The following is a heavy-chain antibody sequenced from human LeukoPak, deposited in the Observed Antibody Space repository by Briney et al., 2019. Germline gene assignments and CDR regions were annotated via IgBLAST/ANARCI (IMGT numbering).Heavy chain of an antibody. V-gene: IGHV3-30*02. J-gene: IGHJ4*02. CDR2: IRYVGSDR. Sequence: PGGSLRLSCAASGFTFSSYGMHWVRQAPDTELEWVAFIRYVGSDRYYADSVKGRFTISRDNSKNTLYLQMNSLRAEDTAVYYCAKDRPRLPFDLRGQGTLVTVSS. CDR1: GFTFSSYG. CDR3: AKDRPRLPFDL.